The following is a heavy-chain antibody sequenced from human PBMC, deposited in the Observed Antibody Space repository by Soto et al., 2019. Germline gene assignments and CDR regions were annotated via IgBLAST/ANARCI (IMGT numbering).Heavy chain of an antibody. CDR2: ISAYNGNT. CDR1: GYTFTSYG. V-gene: IGHV1-18*01. J-gene: IGHJ4*02. Sequence: VASVKVSCKASGYTFTSYGISWVRQAPGQGLEWMGWISAYNGNTNYAQKLQGRVTMTTDTSTSTAYMELRSLRSDDTAVYYCAREMGYCISTSCPPFDYWGQGTLVTVSS. CDR3: AREMGYCISTSCPPFDY. D-gene: IGHD2-2*01.